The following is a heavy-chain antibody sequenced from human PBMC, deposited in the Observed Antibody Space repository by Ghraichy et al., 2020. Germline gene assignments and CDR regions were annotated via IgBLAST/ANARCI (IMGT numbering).Heavy chain of an antibody. Sequence: ASVKVSCKASGYIFNNYYIHWVRQAPGQGLEWMGRISSGGGGTIYAQRFRGRVTVTRDTSTSTVYMELSSLRSDDTAVYYCTRDCNRWSFDYWVQRTLVTVS. D-gene: IGHD2-15*01. J-gene: IGHJ4*02. CDR2: ISSGGGGT. V-gene: IGHV1-46*02. CDR3: TRDCNRWSFDY. CDR1: GYIFNNYY.